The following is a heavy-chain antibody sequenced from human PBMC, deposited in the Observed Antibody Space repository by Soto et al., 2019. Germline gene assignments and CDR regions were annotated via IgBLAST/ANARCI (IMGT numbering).Heavy chain of an antibody. CDR3: ARELTMYYYDSSGAFYI. CDR1: GGIFSSNA. J-gene: IGHJ3*02. D-gene: IGHD3-22*01. Sequence: SVKFSWKASGGIFSSNAISWVRQAPGQGLEWMGGIIPIFGTANYAQKFQGRVTSTADESTSTAYMELSSLRSEDTAVYYCARELTMYYYDSSGAFYIWGQGTMVTVS. V-gene: IGHV1-69*13. CDR2: IIPIFGTA.